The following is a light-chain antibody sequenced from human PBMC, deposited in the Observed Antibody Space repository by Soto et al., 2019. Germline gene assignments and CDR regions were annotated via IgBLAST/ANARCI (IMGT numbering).Light chain of an antibody. CDR1: QSVRSN. J-gene: IGKJ2*01. V-gene: IGKV3-15*01. CDR3: QQYNNWPYP. Sequence: EIVMTQSPATLSVSPGERATLSCSASQSVRSNLAWYQQKPGQAPRLLIYGASTRATGIPARFSGSGSGTEFTLTISSLQSGDFAVYYCQQYNNWPYPVGQGTKLEIK. CDR2: GAS.